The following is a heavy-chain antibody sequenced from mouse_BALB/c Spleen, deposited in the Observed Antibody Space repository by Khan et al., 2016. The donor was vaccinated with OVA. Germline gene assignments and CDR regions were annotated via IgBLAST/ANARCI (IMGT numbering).Heavy chain of an antibody. CDR3: ARSGYGSCAY. D-gene: IGHD1-2*01. CDR1: GYTFTDYS. V-gene: IGHV1S29*02. CDR2: IFPNTGDT. J-gene: IGHJ3*01. Sequence: IQLVQSGPEVVKPGASVKMSCRASGYTFTDYSLDWVKQSHGESLEWIGYIFPNTGDTVYNQKFKTKATLTVNISSSTAHMDLRSLTSEDSAVYYCARSGYGSCAYWGQGTLVTVSA.